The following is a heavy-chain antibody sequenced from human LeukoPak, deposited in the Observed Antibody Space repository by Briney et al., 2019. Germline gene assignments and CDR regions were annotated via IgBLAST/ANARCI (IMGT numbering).Heavy chain of an antibody. Sequence: PGGSLRLSCAASGFTVSSNYMSWVRQAPGKGLEWVSVIYSGGSTYYADSVKGRFTISRDNSKNTLYLQMNSLRAEDTAVYYCARPRHAHGSGSSRYCYYYGMDVWGQGTTVTVSS. D-gene: IGHD3-10*01. J-gene: IGHJ6*02. CDR2: IYSGGST. CDR1: GFTVSSNY. V-gene: IGHV3-66*04. CDR3: ARPRHAHGSGSSRYCYYYGMDV.